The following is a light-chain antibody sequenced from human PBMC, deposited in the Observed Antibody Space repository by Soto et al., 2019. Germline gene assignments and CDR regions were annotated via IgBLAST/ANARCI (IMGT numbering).Light chain of an antibody. Sequence: AIPMPQSPFSLSASVGDRVTIACRASQGIRNDLGWYQQKPGQAPKLLLYAYSNLQSGVPSRFRGRGSGTDFTLTISSLQHEDFATYYCLQDYTYPRTFGQGTKVEI. CDR1: QGIRND. CDR3: LQDYTYPRT. V-gene: IGKV1-6*01. J-gene: IGKJ1*01. CDR2: AYS.